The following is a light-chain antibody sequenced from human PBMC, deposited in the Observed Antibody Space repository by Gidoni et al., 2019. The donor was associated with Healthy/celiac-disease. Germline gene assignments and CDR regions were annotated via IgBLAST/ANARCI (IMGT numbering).Light chain of an antibody. CDR3: QQYYSTPPIT. CDR2: WAA. V-gene: IGKV4-1*01. CDR1: QSILYSYNNKNY. J-gene: IGKJ5*01. Sequence: DIVITQSPDSLAVSLGERATINCKSSQSILYSYNNKNYLAWYQQKPGQPPKLLIYWAATREAGVPDRISGSGSGTDFTLTISSLQAEDVAGYYCQQYYSTPPITFGQGTRLEIK.